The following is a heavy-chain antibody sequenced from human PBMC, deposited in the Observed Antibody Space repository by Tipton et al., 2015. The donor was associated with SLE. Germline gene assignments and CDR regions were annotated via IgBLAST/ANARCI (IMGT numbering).Heavy chain of an antibody. J-gene: IGHJ4*02. D-gene: IGHD5-12*01. Sequence: TLSLTCAVYGGSFSGYFWGWIRQPPGKELEWIGEINHCGSTNYNPPPKSRVTISVDTSKNQFSLKLSSVTAADTAVYYCASAGYSGYFDYWGQGTLVTVSS. V-gene: IGHV4-34*01. CDR2: INHCGST. CDR1: GGSFSGYF. CDR3: ASAGYSGYFDY.